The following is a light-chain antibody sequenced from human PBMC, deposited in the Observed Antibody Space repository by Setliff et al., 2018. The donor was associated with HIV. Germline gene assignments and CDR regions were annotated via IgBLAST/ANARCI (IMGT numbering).Light chain of an antibody. Sequence: QSVLTQPASVSGSPGQSITISCTGTSSDVGVYDYVSWYQQHPHKAPKLMIYEVTNRPSGVSNRFSGFKSGNTASLTISGLRAEDEADYYCSSYTTINTVIFGGGTKVTVL. CDR2: EVT. CDR1: SSDVGVYDY. J-gene: IGLJ2*01. V-gene: IGLV2-14*01. CDR3: SSYTTINTVI.